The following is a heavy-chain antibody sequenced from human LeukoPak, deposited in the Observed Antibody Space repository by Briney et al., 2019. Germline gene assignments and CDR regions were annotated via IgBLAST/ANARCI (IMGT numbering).Heavy chain of an antibody. CDR1: GYTFTSYY. V-gene: IGHV1-46*01. D-gene: IGHD2-15*01. CDR3: ARAAPRGPYFDY. J-gene: IGHJ4*02. CDR2: INPSGGST. Sequence: ASVKVSCKASGYTFTSYYMHWVRQAPGQGLEWVGIINPSGGSTSYAQKFQGRVTMTRDTSTSTVYMELSSLRSEDTAVYYCARAAPRGPYFDYWGQGTLVTVSS.